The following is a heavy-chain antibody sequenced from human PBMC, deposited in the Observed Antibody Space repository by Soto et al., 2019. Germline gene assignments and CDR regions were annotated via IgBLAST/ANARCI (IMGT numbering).Heavy chain of an antibody. CDR3: ARDYSNYYSKTSDAFDI. CDR2: ISSSSSYI. Sequence: GGSLRLSCAASGFTFSSYSMNWVRQAPGKGLEWVSSISSSSSYIYYADSVKGRFTISRDNAKNSLYLQMNSLRAEDTAVYYCARDYSNYYSKTSDAFDIWGQGTMVTVSS. V-gene: IGHV3-21*01. D-gene: IGHD4-4*01. CDR1: GFTFSSYS. J-gene: IGHJ3*02.